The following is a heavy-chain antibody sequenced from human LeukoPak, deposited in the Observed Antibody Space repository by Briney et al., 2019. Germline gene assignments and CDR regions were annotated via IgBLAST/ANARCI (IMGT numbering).Heavy chain of an antibody. J-gene: IGHJ3*02. Sequence: PGGSLRLSCAASGFTFSSYSMNWVREAPGKGLEWVSYISSSSSTIYYADSVKGRFTISRDNTKNSLYLQMNTLRAEDTAVYYCARESGSYVADAFDIWAQATMVTVSS. D-gene: IGHD1-26*01. V-gene: IGHV3-48*01. CDR1: GFTFSSYS. CDR3: ARESGSYVADAFDI. CDR2: ISSSSSTI.